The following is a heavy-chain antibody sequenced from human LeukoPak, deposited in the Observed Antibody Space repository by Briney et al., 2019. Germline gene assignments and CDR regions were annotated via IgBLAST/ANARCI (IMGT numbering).Heavy chain of an antibody. J-gene: IGHJ5*02. V-gene: IGHV4-39*07. CDR2: VYYSGSL. CDR3: ARRDYAAWFDP. D-gene: IGHD4/OR15-4a*01. CDR1: GASIDSGDSGGYY. Sequence: PSETLSLTCSVSGASIDSGDSGGYYWAWLRQPPGKGLEWIGSVYYSGSLKYNPSLKGRVSISRDMSKNQFFLNLNPVNATDTAVYYCARRDYAAWFDPWGQGTLVTVSS.